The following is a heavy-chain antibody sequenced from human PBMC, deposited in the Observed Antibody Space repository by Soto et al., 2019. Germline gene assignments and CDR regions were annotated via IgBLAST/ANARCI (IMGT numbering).Heavy chain of an antibody. Sequence: ASVKVSCKASGYDFTSYAMHWVRQAPGQRLEWMGWINAGNGNTKYSQKFQGRVTITRDTSASTAYMELSSLRSEDTAVYYCARAAVVVAATRYYFDYWGQGTLVTVSS. D-gene: IGHD2-15*01. V-gene: IGHV1-3*01. CDR1: GYDFTSYA. J-gene: IGHJ4*02. CDR3: ARAAVVVAATRYYFDY. CDR2: INAGNGNT.